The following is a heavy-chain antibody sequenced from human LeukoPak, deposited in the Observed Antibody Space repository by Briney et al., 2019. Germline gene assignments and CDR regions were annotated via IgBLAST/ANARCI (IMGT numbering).Heavy chain of an antibody. CDR3: ARDSRRDGYKGFDY. V-gene: IGHV4-30-4*01. D-gene: IGHD5-24*01. J-gene: IGHJ4*02. CDR1: GSSISSGDYY. Sequence: SQTLSLTCTVSGSSISSGDYYWSWIRQPPGKGLEWIGYIYYSGSTYYNPSLKSRVTISVDTSKNQFSLKLSSVTAADTAVYYCARDSRRDGYKGFDYWGQGTLVTVSS. CDR2: IYYSGST.